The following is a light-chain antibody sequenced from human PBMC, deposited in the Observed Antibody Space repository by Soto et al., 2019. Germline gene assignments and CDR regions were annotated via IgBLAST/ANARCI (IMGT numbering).Light chain of an antibody. V-gene: IGKV3-11*01. J-gene: IGKJ4*01. CDR2: DAS. CDR3: QQRSNWLT. Sequence: EIVLTQSPATLSLSPGERATLSCRASQSVSSYLAWYQQQPGQAPRLLIYDASNRATGIPARFSGSGSGTDFTLTISSLEPEDFAVYYCQQRSNWLTFGGGTKVEI. CDR1: QSVSSY.